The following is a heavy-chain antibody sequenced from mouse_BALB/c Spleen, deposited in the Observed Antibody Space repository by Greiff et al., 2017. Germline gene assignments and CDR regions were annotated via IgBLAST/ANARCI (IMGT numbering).Heavy chain of an antibody. CDR3: ARAEATGYAMDY. J-gene: IGHJ4*01. D-gene: IGHD3-2*02. CDR1: GFSLTSYG. CDR2: IWAGGST. Sequence: VKLMESGPGLVAPSQSLSITCTVSGFSLTSYGVHWVRQPPGKGLEWLGVIWAGGSTNYNSALMSRLSISKDNSKSQVFLKMNSLQTDDTAMYYCARAEATGYAMDYWGQGTSVTVSS. V-gene: IGHV2-9*02.